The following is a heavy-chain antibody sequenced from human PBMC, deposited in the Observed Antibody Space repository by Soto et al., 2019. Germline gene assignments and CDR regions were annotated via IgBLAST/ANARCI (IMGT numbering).Heavy chain of an antibody. CDR1: GFTFSSYS. D-gene: IGHD2-2*01. Sequence: GGSLRLSCAASGFTFSSYSMNWVRQAPGKGLEWVSSISSSSSYIYYADSVKGRFTISRDNAKNSLYLQMNSLRAEDTAVYYCARPSALHAFDIWGQGTMVTVSS. CDR3: ARPSALHAFDI. V-gene: IGHV3-21*01. CDR2: ISSSSSYI. J-gene: IGHJ3*02.